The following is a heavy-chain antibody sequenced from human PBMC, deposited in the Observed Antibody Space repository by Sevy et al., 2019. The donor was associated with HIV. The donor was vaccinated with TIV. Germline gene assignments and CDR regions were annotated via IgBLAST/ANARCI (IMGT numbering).Heavy chain of an antibody. J-gene: IGHJ3*02. CDR2: IYYSGST. V-gene: IGHV4-59*01. D-gene: IGHD1-1*01. CDR1: GGSISSYC. Sequence: SETLSLTCTVSGGSISSYCWSWIRQPPGKGLEWIGYIYYSGSTNYNPSLKSRVTISVDTSKNQFSLKLSSVTAADTAVYYCAREWNRKDAFDIWGQGTMVTVSS. CDR3: AREWNRKDAFDI.